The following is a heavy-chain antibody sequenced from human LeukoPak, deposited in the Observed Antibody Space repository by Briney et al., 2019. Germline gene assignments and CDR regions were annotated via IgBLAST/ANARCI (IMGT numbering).Heavy chain of an antibody. V-gene: IGHV1-8*03. D-gene: IGHD1-26*01. J-gene: IGHJ5*02. CDR1: GYTFTSYD. CDR3: ARGGIVGAGFDP. CDR2: MNPNSGNT. Sequence: ASVKVSCKASGYTFTSYDINWVRQATGQGLEGMGWMNPNSGNTGYAQKFQGRVTITRNTSISTAYMELSSLRSEDTAVYYCARGGIVGAGFDPWGQGTLVTVSS.